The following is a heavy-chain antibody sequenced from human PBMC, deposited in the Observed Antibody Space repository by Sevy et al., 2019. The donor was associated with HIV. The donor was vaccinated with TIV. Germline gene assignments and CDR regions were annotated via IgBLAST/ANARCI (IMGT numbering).Heavy chain of an antibody. V-gene: IGHV3-72*01. Sequence: GGSLRLSCAASGFIFGDLYMDWVRQAPGKGLKWIGRIRNKAKSSTTEYAASVKGRFTITRDDSKNSLYLQMNSLKTEDTARYYCAAVAAYRGYFNIWGRGTLVTVSS. D-gene: IGHD6-19*01. CDR1: GFIFGDLY. CDR3: AAVAAYRGYFNI. J-gene: IGHJ2*01. CDR2: IRNKAKSSTT.